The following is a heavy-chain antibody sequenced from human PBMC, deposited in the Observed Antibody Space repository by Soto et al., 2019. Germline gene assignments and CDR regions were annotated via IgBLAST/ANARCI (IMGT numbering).Heavy chain of an antibody. CDR1: GFTFSDYY. D-gene: IGHD3-10*01. V-gene: IGHV3-11*05. CDR2: ISSSSSYT. Sequence: GGSLRLSCAASGFTFSDYYMSWIRQAPGKGLEWVSYISSSSSYTNYADSVKGRFTISRDNAKNSLYLQMNSLRAEDTAVYYWARDRAETGYGSGRYWDYWGQGTLVTVSS. CDR3: ARDRAETGYGSGRYWDY. J-gene: IGHJ4*02.